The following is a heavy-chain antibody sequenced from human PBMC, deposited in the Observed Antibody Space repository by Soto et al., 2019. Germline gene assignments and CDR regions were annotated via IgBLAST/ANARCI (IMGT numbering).Heavy chain of an antibody. V-gene: IGHV4-30-2*05. CDR1: GGSISSGGYS. J-gene: IGHJ4*02. D-gene: IGHD6-13*01. Sequence: TSETLSLTCAVSGGSISSGGYSWSWIRQPPGKGLEWIGYIYHSGSTYYNPSLKSRITINPDTSKNQFSLQLNSVTPEDTAVYYCARESVRQQLAYYFDYWGQGTLVTVSS. CDR3: ARESVRQQLAYYFDY. CDR2: IYHSGST.